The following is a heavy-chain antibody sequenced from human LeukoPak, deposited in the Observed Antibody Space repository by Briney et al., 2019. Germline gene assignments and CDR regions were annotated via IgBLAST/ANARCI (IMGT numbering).Heavy chain of an antibody. V-gene: IGHV1-69*13. J-gene: IGHJ4*02. D-gene: IGHD1-1*01. CDR2: IIPIFGTA. CDR3: ASNTGTTPGVDY. CDR1: GGTFSSYA. Sequence: GASVKVSCKASGGTFSSYAISWVRQAPGQGLEWMGGIIPIFGTANYAQKFQGRVTITADESTSTAYMELSSLRSEDTAVYYCASNTGTTPGVDYWGQGTLVTVSS.